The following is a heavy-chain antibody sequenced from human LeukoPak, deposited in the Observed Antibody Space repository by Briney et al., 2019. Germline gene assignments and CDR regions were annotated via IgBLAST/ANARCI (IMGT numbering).Heavy chain of an antibody. Sequence: GRSLRLSCAASGGTFTDYAMHWVRQAPGRGLEWVSGISWNGGSIVYADSVKGRFTISRDNARNSLYLQMNGLGAEDMALYYCAKGTSPYYYDTFDYWGQGTLVTVSS. CDR2: ISWNGGSI. D-gene: IGHD3-22*01. J-gene: IGHJ4*02. CDR1: GGTFTDYA. CDR3: AKGTSPYYYDTFDY. V-gene: IGHV3-9*03.